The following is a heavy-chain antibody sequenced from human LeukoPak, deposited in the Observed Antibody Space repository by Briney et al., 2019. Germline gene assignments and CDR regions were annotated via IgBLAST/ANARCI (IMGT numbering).Heavy chain of an antibody. CDR1: GFTFANYA. D-gene: IGHD3-22*01. J-gene: IGHJ4*02. Sequence: GGSLRLSCAASGFTFANYAMSWVRQAPGKGLEWVSVLTGDGGTYYADSVKGRFTNSRDDSKNTLFLQMNSLRAEDTAVYYCAKSSYYDSSGYYREYYFDYWGQGTLVTVSS. CDR2: LTGDGGT. CDR3: AKSSYYDSSGYYREYYFDY. V-gene: IGHV3-23*01.